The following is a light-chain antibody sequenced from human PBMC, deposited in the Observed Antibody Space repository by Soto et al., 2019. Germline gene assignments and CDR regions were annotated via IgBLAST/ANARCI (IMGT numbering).Light chain of an antibody. CDR1: QSISSW. J-gene: IGKJ1*01. CDR2: DAS. Sequence: DVQMGQSPSTLSASVGDRVTITCRASQSISSWLAWYQQKPGKAPKLLIYDASSLESGVPSRFSGSGSGTEFTLTISSLQPDDFATYYCQQYNSYPWTFGQGTKVDIK. CDR3: QQYNSYPWT. V-gene: IGKV1-5*01.